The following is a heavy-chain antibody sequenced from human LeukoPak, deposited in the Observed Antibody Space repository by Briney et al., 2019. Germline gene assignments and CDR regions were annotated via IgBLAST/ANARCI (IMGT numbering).Heavy chain of an antibody. CDR1: GGSISSYY. CDR3: ARRPSLRNFGVAKDVAGAFDI. D-gene: IGHD3-3*01. CDR2: IYTSGST. Sequence: SETLSLTCTVSGGSISSYYWSWIRQPAGKGLEWIGRIYTSGSTNYNPSLKSRVTMSVDTSKNQFSLKLSSVTAADTAVYYCARRPSLRNFGVAKDVAGAFDIWGQGTMVTVSS. J-gene: IGHJ3*02. V-gene: IGHV4-4*07.